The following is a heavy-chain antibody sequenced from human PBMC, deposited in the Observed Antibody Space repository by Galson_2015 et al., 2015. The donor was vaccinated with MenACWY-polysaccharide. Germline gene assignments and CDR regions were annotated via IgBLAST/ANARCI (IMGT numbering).Heavy chain of an antibody. V-gene: IGHV3-7*01. Sequence: SLRLSCAAFGFTFRSYWMSWVRHAPGKGLEWVANIKQDGREKYYVDSVKGRFTISRDNAKNSLYLQMNSLRAEDTAVYYCANVNQLFVWGQGTLVTVPS. CDR3: ANVNQLFV. D-gene: IGHD2-2*01. J-gene: IGHJ4*02. CDR1: GFTFRSYW. CDR2: IKQDGREK.